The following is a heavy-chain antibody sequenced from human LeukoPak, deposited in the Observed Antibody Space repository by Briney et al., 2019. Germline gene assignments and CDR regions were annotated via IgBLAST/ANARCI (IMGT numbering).Heavy chain of an antibody. CDR2: ISGSGGST. Sequence: GGSLRLSCAASGFTFSSYSMSWVRQAPGKGLEWVSAISGSGGSTYYADSVKGRFTISRDNSKNTLYLQMNSLRAEGTAVYYCAKLLEYYYGMDVWGQGTTVTVSS. CDR3: AKLLEYYYGMDV. D-gene: IGHD1-1*01. V-gene: IGHV3-23*01. CDR1: GFTFSSYS. J-gene: IGHJ6*02.